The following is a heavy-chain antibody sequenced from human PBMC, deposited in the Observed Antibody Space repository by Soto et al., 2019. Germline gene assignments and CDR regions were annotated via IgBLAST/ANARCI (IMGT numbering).Heavy chain of an antibody. D-gene: IGHD6-13*01. J-gene: IGHJ4*02. CDR2: IKSKTDGGTT. CDR1: GFTFSNAW. V-gene: IGHV3-15*01. CDR3: TTDNRHSSSSWRASSGNYFDY. Sequence: LRLSCAASGFTFSNAWMSWARQAPGKGLEWVGRIKSKTDGGTTDYAAPVKGRFTISRDDSKNTLYLQMTSLKTEDTAVYYCTTDNRHSSSSWRASSGNYFDYWGQGTLVTVSS.